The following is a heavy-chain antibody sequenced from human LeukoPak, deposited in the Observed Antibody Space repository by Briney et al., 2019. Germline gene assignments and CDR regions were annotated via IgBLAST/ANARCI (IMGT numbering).Heavy chain of an antibody. V-gene: IGHV3-23*01. J-gene: IGHJ4*02. Sequence: PGGSLRLSCAASGFTFSNYVMSWVRQAPGKGLEWVSIISVSSGSTYYADSVKGRFTISRDNSKNTLYLQMNSLRAEDTAVYHCAKSEGGTSRRPFDYWGQGTLVTVSS. CDR3: AKSEGGTSRRPFDY. D-gene: IGHD2-2*01. CDR2: ISVSSGST. CDR1: GFTFSNYV.